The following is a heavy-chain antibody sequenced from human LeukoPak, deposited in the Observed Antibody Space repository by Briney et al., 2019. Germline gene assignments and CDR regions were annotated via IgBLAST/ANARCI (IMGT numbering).Heavy chain of an antibody. CDR2: INPNSGGT. Sequence: ASVKVSCKASGYTFTSYYMHWVRQAPGQGLEWMGWINPNSGGTNYAQKFQGRVTMTRDTSISTAYMELSRLRSDDTAVYYCARDKGIAAAGDFDYWGQGTLVTVSS. CDR3: ARDKGIAAAGDFDY. D-gene: IGHD6-13*01. J-gene: IGHJ4*02. CDR1: GYTFTSYY. V-gene: IGHV1-2*02.